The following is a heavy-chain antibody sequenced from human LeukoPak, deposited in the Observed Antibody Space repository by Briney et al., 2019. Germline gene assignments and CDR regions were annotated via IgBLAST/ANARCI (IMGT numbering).Heavy chain of an antibody. CDR3: ARDDSLLWFGDLSGLFDY. V-gene: IGHV3-33*01. CDR2: IWYDGSNK. J-gene: IGHJ4*02. Sequence: PGGSLRLSCAASGFTFSSYGMHWVRQAPGKGLEWVAVIWYDGSNKYYADSVKGRFTISRDNSKNTLYLQVNSLRAEDTAVYYCARDDSLLWFGDLSGLFDYWGQGTLVTVSS. CDR1: GFTFSSYG. D-gene: IGHD3-10*01.